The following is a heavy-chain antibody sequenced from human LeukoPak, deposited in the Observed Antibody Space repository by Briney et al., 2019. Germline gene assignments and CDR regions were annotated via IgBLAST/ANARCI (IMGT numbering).Heavy chain of an antibody. J-gene: IGHJ4*02. D-gene: IGHD1-7*01. CDR2: ISCDGSNK. CDR3: AREGQLRAFDY. CDR1: GFTFSSYA. V-gene: IGHV3-30*04. Sequence: GGSLRLSCAASGFTFSSYAMHWVRQAPGKGLEWVAVISCDGSNKYYADSVKGRLTISRDNSKNTLYLQMNSLRAEDTAVYYCAREGQLRAFDYWGQGTLVTVSS.